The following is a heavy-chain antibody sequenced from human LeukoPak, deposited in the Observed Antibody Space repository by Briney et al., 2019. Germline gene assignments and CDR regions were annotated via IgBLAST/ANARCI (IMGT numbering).Heavy chain of an antibody. Sequence: GSLRLSCAASGFTVSSNYMSWVRQAPGKGLEWVSVIYSGGSTYYADSVKGRFTISRDNSKNTLYLQMNSLRAEDTAVYYRARDLYYDSSGPPYYFDYWGQGTLVTVSS. D-gene: IGHD3-22*01. CDR2: IYSGGST. V-gene: IGHV3-53*01. CDR3: ARDLYYDSSGPPYYFDY. CDR1: GFTVSSNY. J-gene: IGHJ4*02.